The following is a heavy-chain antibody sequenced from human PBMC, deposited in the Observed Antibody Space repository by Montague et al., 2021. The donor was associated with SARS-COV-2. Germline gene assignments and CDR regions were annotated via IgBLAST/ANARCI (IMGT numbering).Heavy chain of an antibody. CDR2: INHGGST. D-gene: IGHD3-10*01. V-gene: IGHV4-34*01. Sequence: SDTLSLTCAVHGTSFSGYYWNWIRQPPGKGLEWIGEINHGGSTKXSPSLKSRLTISADTSKNQFSLKLTSVAAADTAVYYCARLRDGVVPSPILGVGPYYSYYYMDVWGRGTTVTVS. CDR1: GTSFSGYY. J-gene: IGHJ6*03. CDR3: ARLRDGVVPSPILGVGPYYSYYYMDV.